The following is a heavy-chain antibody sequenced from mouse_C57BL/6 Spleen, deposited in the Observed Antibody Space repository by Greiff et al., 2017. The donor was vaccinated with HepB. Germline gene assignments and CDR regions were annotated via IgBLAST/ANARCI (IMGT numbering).Heavy chain of an antibody. CDR1: GYAFSSSW. Sequence: VESGASVKISCKASGYAFSSSWMNWVKQRPGKGLEWIGRIYPGDGDTNYNGKFKGKATLTADKSSSTAYMQLSSLTSEYSAVYFCARIPTDAMDYWGQGTSVTVSS. D-gene: IGHD5-1-1*01. CDR2: IYPGDGDT. J-gene: IGHJ4*01. CDR3: ARIPTDAMDY. V-gene: IGHV1-82*01.